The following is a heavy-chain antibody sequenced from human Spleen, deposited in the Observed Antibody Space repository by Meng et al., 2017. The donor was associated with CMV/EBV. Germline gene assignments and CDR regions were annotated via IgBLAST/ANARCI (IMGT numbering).Heavy chain of an antibody. CDR1: GYTFTGYY. CDR3: AREADGATFDY. CDR2: ISGYNGNT. D-gene: IGHD1-26*01. Sequence: VALVQAGAEVKKPGASVKASCKASGYTFTGYYMHWVRQAPGQGLEWMGWISGYNGNTNYAQKLQGRVTMTTDTSTSTAYMELRSLRSDDTAVYYCAREADGATFDYWGQGTLVTVSS. V-gene: IGHV1-18*04. J-gene: IGHJ4*02.